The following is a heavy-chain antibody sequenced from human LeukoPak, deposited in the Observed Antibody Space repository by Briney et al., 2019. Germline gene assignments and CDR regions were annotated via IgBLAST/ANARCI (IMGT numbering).Heavy chain of an antibody. D-gene: IGHD6-13*01. V-gene: IGHV3-9*01. CDR1: GFTFSNYA. J-gene: IGHJ5*02. CDR2: ISWNSGSI. Sequence: GGSLRLSCAASGFTFSNYAMHWVRQAPGKGLEWVSGISWNSGSIGYADSVKGRFTISRDNAKNSLYLQMNSLRAEDTALYYCAKDSSSWYGEGWFDPWGQGTLVTVSS. CDR3: AKDSSSWYGEGWFDP.